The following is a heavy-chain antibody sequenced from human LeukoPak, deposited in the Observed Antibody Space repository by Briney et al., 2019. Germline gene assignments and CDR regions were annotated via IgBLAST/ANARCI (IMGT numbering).Heavy chain of an antibody. J-gene: IGHJ4*02. D-gene: IGHD3-22*01. CDR1: GGTFSSYA. Sequence: ASVKVSCKASGGTFSSYAISWVRQAPGQGLEWMGRIIPILGIANYAQKFQGRVTITADKSTSTAYMELSGLRSEDTAVYYCARGGSSGYYGPPYAYYFDYWGQGTLVTVSS. CDR2: IIPILGIA. CDR3: ARGGSSGYYGPPYAYYFDY. V-gene: IGHV1-69*04.